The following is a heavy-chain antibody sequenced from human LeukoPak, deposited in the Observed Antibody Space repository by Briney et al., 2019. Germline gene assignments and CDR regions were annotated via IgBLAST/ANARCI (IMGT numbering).Heavy chain of an antibody. D-gene: IGHD5-24*01. Sequence: ASVKVSCKAFGYTFTSNYMHWVRQAPGQGPEWMGVISPSGGSITYAQKFQGRVTLTRDMSTSTDFLELSSLRSEDTAVYYCARDNSVRDEAWWFNPWGQGTLVTVSS. CDR2: ISPSGGSI. CDR3: ARDNSVRDEAWWFNP. V-gene: IGHV1-46*01. J-gene: IGHJ5*02. CDR1: GYTFTSNY.